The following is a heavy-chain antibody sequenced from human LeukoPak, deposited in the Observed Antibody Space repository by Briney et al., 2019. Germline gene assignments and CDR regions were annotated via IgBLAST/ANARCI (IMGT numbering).Heavy chain of an antibody. CDR3: ARVQLSNNYFDY. CDR2: IYYSVST. J-gene: IGHJ4*02. Sequence: PSETLSLTCTVSGDSISRYYWSWIRQPPGKGLERIGYIYYSVSTSYNPSLKSRVTISADTSKNQFSLRLSSVTAADTAVYYCARVQLSNNYFDYWGQGTLVTVSS. V-gene: IGHV4-59*01. D-gene: IGHD3-16*02. CDR1: GDSISRYY.